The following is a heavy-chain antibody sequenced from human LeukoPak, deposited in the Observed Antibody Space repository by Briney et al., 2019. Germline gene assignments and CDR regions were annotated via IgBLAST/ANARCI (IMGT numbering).Heavy chain of an antibody. V-gene: IGHV3-23*01. CDR2: IAGSGDST. Sequence: AGSQLLACVPSIQTSSCGALNELGQAPGKGLDWVSSIAGSGDSTYHADSVKGRFTISRDNSKNTLYLQMDNLRAEDTAIYYCAKGAYSNSLYYMDVWGKGTTVTVSS. CDR3: AKGAYSNSLYYMDV. D-gene: IGHD4-11*01. J-gene: IGHJ6*03. CDR1: IQTSSCGA.